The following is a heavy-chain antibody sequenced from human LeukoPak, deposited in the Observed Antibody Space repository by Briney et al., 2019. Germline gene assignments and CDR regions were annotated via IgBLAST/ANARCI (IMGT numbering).Heavy chain of an antibody. V-gene: IGHV1-2*04. J-gene: IGHJ4*02. CDR2: IIPNTGGT. CDR3: ARASGVAWFGELSY. Sequence: ASVKVSCKASGYTITDYYLHWVRQAPGQGLEWMGWIIPNTGGTNYAQKFQDWVTMSSDTSISTAYMELSSLRSDDTAVYYCARASGVAWFGELSYWGQGTLVTVSS. CDR1: GYTITDYY. D-gene: IGHD3-10*01.